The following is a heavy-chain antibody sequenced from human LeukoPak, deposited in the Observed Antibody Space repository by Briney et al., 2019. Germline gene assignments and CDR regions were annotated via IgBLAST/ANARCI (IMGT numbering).Heavy chain of an antibody. V-gene: IGHV1-58*02. CDR3: AVCFNYYDSSGYPNFDY. D-gene: IGHD3-22*01. J-gene: IGHJ4*02. CDR1: GFTFTSSA. Sequence: GASVKVSCKASGFTFTSSAMQWVRQARGQRLEWIGWIVVGSGNTNYAQKFQERVTITRDMSTSTAYMELSSLRSEDTAVYYCAVCFNYYDSSGYPNFDYWGQGTLVTVSS. CDR2: IVVGSGNT.